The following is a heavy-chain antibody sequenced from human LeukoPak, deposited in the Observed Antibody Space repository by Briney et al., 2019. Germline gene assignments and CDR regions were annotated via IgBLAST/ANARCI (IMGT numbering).Heavy chain of an antibody. CDR3: ASQGYCSSTSCYGWYYAFDI. J-gene: IGHJ3*02. D-gene: IGHD2-2*01. V-gene: IGHV4-61*10. Sequence: SQTLSLTCTVSGDSISSGDYYWSWIRQPAGKGLEWIGYIYYSGSTNYNPSLKSRVTISVDTSKNQFSLKLSSVTAADTAVYYCASQGYCSSTSCYGWYYAFDIWGQGTMVTVSS. CDR1: GDSISSGDYY. CDR2: IYYSGST.